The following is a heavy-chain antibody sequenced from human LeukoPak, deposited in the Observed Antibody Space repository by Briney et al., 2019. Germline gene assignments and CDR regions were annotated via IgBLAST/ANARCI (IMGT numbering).Heavy chain of an antibody. CDR2: IESDGTRT. CDR3: VRGGHKLDIETSRYYYGLDV. V-gene: IGHV3-74*03. J-gene: IGHJ6*02. Sequence: GGSLRLSCAASGITLSDYWMYWVRQGPGKGLVHVSRIESDGTRTVYADSVKGRFTIPRDNAENTMYLQMNSLRAEDTAVYYCVRGGHKLDIETSRYYYGLDVWGQGTTVTVSS. D-gene: IGHD2-2*03. CDR1: GITLSDYW.